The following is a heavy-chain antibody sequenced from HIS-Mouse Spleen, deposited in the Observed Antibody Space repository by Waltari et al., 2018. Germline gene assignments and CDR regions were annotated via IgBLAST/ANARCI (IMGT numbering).Heavy chain of an antibody. CDR3: EGGYGSGSYYFDY. J-gene: IGHJ4*02. Sequence: QVQLVESGGGVVQPGRSLRLSCAASGFTFSSYGMHWVRQAPGKGLEWVAVISYDGSNKYYADSVKGRFTISRDNSKNTLYLQMNSRGAEDTAVYYCEGGYGSGSYYFDYWGQGTLVTVSS. CDR1: GFTFSSYG. D-gene: IGHD3-10*01. V-gene: IGHV3-30*03. CDR2: ISYDGSNK.